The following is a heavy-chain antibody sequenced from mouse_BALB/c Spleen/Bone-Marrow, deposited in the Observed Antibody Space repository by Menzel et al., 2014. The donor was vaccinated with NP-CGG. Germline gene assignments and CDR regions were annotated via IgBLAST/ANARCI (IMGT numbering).Heavy chain of an antibody. CDR2: IYPGDGDT. D-gene: IGHD1-2*01. Sequence: VKLMESGAELARPGASVKLSCKASGYTFTSYWMQWLKQRPGQGLEWIGAIYPGDGDTRYTQKFKGKATLTADKSSSIAYMQLSSLASEGSAVYCCARGHYDGPLDYWGQGTSVTASS. CDR3: ARGHYDGPLDY. J-gene: IGHJ4*01. CDR1: GYTFTSYW. V-gene: IGHV1-87*01.